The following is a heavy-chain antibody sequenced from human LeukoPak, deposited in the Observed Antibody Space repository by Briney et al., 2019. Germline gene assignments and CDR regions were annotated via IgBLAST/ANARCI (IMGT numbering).Heavy chain of an antibody. Sequence: PSETLSLTCAVSGYSISSGYYWSWIRQPPGKGLEWIGYIYYSGSTYYNPSLKSRVTISVDTSKNQFSLKLSSVTAADTAVYYCARGRVSPRHFDIWGQGTMVTVSS. CDR2: IYYSGST. CDR1: GYSISSGYY. D-gene: IGHD6-13*01. CDR3: ARGRVSPRHFDI. J-gene: IGHJ3*02. V-gene: IGHV4-30-4*08.